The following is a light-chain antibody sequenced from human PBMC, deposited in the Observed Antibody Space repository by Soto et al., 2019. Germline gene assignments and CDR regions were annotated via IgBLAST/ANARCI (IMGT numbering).Light chain of an antibody. CDR3: QHYGSSSWT. CDR2: GAS. CDR1: QSVSSTY. V-gene: IGKV3-20*01. J-gene: IGKJ1*01. Sequence: EIVLTQSPGTPSLSPGEVATLSCRASQSVSSTYLAWYQQKPGQAPRLLIYGASSRATGIPDRFSGSGSGTDFTLNISSLEPEDFAVYYCQHYGSSSWTFGHGTKVDI.